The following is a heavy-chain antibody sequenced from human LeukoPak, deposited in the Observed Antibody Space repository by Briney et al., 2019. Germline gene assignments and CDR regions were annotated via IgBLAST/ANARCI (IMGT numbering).Heavy chain of an antibody. CDR2: IYYTGST. Sequence: SETLSLTCTVSGGSVNSVNCYWSWIRQHAGKGLEWIGYIYYTGSTHYNPSLKSRLTISVDTSKNQFSLNLTSVSAADTALYYCARAPIAVVTPPHFFDSWGQGTLVTVSS. CDR1: GGSVNSVNCY. J-gene: IGHJ4*02. D-gene: IGHD4-23*01. V-gene: IGHV4-31*03. CDR3: ARAPIAVVTPPHFFDS.